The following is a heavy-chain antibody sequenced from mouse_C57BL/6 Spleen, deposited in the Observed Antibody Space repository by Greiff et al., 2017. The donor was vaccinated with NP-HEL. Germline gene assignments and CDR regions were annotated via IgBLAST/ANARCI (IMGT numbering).Heavy chain of an antibody. V-gene: IGHV1-64*01. CDR2: IHPNSGST. D-gene: IGHD1-1*01. CDR3: ARSPYYGSSYIAWFAY. Sequence: QVQLQQPGAELVKPGASVKLSCKASGYTFTSYWMHWVKQRPGQGLEWIGMIHPNSGSTNYNEKFKSKATLTVDKSSSTAYMQLSSLTSEDSAVYYCARSPYYGSSYIAWFAYWGQGTLVTVSA. J-gene: IGHJ3*01. CDR1: GYTFTSYW.